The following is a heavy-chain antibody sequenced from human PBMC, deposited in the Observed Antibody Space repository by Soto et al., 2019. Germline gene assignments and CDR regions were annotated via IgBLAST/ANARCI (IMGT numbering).Heavy chain of an antibody. D-gene: IGHD2-2*01. CDR3: ARGSDCSSTSCHPYNWFDP. Sequence: VASVKVSCKASGGTFSSYAISWVRQAPGQGLEWMGGIIPIFGTANYAQKFQGRVTITADKSTSTAYMELSSLRSEDTAVYYCARGSDCSSTSCHPYNWFDPWGQGTLVTVSS. CDR1: GGTFSSYA. J-gene: IGHJ5*02. V-gene: IGHV1-69*06. CDR2: IIPIFGTA.